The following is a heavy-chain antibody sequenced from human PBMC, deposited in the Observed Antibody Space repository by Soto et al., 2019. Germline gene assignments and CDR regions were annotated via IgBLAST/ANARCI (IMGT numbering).Heavy chain of an antibody. CDR3: SKGGDGNYYLWSGFSHYYYYYMDV. V-gene: IGHV3-9*01. D-gene: IGHD3-3*01. Sequence: EVQLVESGGGLVQPGRSLRLSCAASGFTFDDYAMHWVRQAPGKGLEWVSGISWNSGSIGYADSVKGRFTISRDNAKKTLYLQMNNLRAEDTTLYYCSKGGDGNYYLWSGFSHYYYYYMDVWGKGTTVTVS. CDR1: GFTFDDYA. CDR2: ISWNSGSI. J-gene: IGHJ6*03.